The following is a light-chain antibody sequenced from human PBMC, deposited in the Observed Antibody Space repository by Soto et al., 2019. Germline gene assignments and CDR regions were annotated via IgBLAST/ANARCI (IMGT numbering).Light chain of an antibody. CDR1: QSVSNY. V-gene: IGKV3-20*01. CDR2: GAS. CDR3: QQYGGSPQT. J-gene: IGKJ1*01. Sequence: ESVLTQSPATLSLSPGERATLSCRASQSVSNYLAWYQQKPGQAPRLLIYGASRRATVIPDRFSGSGSGTDFTLTISRLEPEDFAVYYRQQYGGSPQTFGQGTKVDIK.